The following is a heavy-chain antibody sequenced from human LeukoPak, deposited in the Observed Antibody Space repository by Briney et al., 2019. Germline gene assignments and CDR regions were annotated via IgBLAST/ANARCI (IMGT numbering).Heavy chain of an antibody. CDR1: GFTFSSSA. Sequence: GGSLRLSCAASGFTFSSSAMSWVRQAPGKGLEWVSAISGSGGSTYYADSVKGRFTISRDNSKNTLYLQMNSLRAEDTAVYYCAKTRRAGRYFDWLLSNWFDPWGQGTLVTVSS. CDR2: ISGSGGST. CDR3: AKTRRAGRYFDWLLSNWFDP. D-gene: IGHD3-9*01. J-gene: IGHJ5*02. V-gene: IGHV3-23*01.